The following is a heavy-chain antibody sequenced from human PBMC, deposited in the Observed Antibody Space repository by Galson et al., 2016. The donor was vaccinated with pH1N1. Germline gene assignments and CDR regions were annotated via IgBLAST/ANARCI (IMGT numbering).Heavy chain of an antibody. CDR3: ARNWWGIDY. Sequence: SLRLSCAASGFPFSDYWMHWVRQAPGKGLVWVARIDNDGRGTSYADSVRGRFAISRDNAENMLYLQMNSLRTDDTAGYYCARNWWGIDYWGQGALVTVSS. D-gene: IGHD2-8*02. CDR1: GFPFSDYW. CDR2: IDNDGRGT. J-gene: IGHJ4*02. V-gene: IGHV3-74*01.